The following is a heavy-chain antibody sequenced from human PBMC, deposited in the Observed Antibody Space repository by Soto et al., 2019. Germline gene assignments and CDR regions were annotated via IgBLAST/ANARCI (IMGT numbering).Heavy chain of an antibody. V-gene: IGHV3-23*01. CDR1: GLAFGNYA. J-gene: IGHJ6*02. CDR3: AKDRAFNYFYGMDV. Sequence: GGSLRLSCRASGLAFGNYAMNWVRQVPGRGLEWVAGLSTNGRSTYYADSVRGRFTISRDNSKITVYLQMNSLRAEDTAVYYCAKDRAFNYFYGMDVWGQGTTVTVSS. CDR2: LSTNGRST. D-gene: IGHD3-10*01.